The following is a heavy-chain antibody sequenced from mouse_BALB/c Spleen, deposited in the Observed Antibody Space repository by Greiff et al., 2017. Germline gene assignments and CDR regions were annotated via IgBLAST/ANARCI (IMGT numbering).Heavy chain of an antibody. V-gene: IGHV14-1*02. J-gene: IGHJ1*01. Sequence: EVQLQQPGAELVRPGALVKLSCKASGFNIKDYYMHWVKQRPEQGLEWIGWIDPENGNTIYDPKFQGKASITADTSSNTVYLQLSSLTYEDTTVYYCALIVLRDWYFDVWGEGTTVTVSS. CDR1: GFNIKDYY. D-gene: IGHD1-1*01. CDR2: IDPENGNT. CDR3: ALIVLRDWYFDV.